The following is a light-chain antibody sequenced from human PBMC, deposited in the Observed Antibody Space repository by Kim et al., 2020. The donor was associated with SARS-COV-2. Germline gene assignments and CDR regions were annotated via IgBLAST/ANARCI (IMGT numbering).Light chain of an antibody. J-gene: IGKJ2*01. Sequence: LSPGETATLSCRASQSVSNFLAWYQQKPGQAPRLLIYDASNRAPGIPARFSGSGSGTDFTLTISSIEPEDFAVYYCQQRTNWPPFTFGQGTKLEI. CDR2: DAS. V-gene: IGKV3-11*01. CDR1: QSVSNF. CDR3: QQRTNWPPFT.